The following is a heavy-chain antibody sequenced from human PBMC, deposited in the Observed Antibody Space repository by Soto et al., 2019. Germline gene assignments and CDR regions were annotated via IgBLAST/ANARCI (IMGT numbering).Heavy chain of an antibody. J-gene: IGHJ4*02. V-gene: IGHV3-30*09. CDR3: SRARLDTPDLDY. D-gene: IGHD3-16*01. Sequence: QVQLVESGGGVVQPGRSLRLSCAASGFTFSPYARHWVRQAPGKGLEWVAVISYNGNNKNYADSVKGRLAISRDNSRKTLYLQMNRLRAEDTAVSYCSRARLDTPDLDYCGQGTLVTVSS. CDR2: ISYNGNNK. CDR1: GFTFSPYA.